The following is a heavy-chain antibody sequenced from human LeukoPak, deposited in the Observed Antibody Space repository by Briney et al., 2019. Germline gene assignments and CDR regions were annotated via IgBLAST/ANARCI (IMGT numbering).Heavy chain of an antibody. CDR1: GFSFSIYS. Sequence: GGSLRLSCAASGFSFSIYSLNWVRQAPGKGLEWVSYISHTGSTMSYADSVKGRFTISRDNSKNTLYLQMNSLRAEDTAVYYCARDTVTSDYWGQGTLVTVSS. J-gene: IGHJ4*02. D-gene: IGHD4-17*01. CDR2: ISHTGSTM. CDR3: ARDTVTSDY. V-gene: IGHV3-48*01.